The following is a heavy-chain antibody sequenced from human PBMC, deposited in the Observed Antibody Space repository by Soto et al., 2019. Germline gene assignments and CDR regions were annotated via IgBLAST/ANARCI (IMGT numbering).Heavy chain of an antibody. CDR2: IYNGGST. Sequence: VQLVETGGNLIQPGGSLRLSCAASGFTVSNSYMSWVRQAPGKGLEWVAIIYNGGSTFYADSVKGRFSISRDNSKNTLYLQMNSLRAEDTAIYYCARDGYSSHCNAYWGQGTLVTVSS. D-gene: IGHD6-13*01. CDR3: ARDGYSSHCNAY. CDR1: GFTVSNSY. V-gene: IGHV3-53*02. J-gene: IGHJ4*02.